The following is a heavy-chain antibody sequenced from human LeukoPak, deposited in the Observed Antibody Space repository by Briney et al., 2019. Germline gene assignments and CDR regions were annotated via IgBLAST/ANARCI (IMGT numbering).Heavy chain of an antibody. Sequence: PGGSLRLSCAASGFTFDDYAMSWVRQAPGQGLEWVSSINAIGSSTWYADSVKGRFTIYRDNSKNTLSLQVNSLRAEDTALYYCATHYGDYVNWFDPWGQGTLVTVSS. CDR1: GFTFDDYA. D-gene: IGHD4-17*01. CDR3: ATHYGDYVNWFDP. V-gene: IGHV3-23*01. J-gene: IGHJ5*02. CDR2: INAIGSST.